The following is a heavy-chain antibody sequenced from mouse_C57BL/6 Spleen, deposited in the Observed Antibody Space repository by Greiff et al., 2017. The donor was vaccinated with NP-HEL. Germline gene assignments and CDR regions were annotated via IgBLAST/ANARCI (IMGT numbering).Heavy chain of an antibody. CDR1: GYTFTSYT. CDR3: ARGTTPGFDY. J-gene: IGHJ2*01. V-gene: IGHV1-4*01. CDR2: INPSSGYT. D-gene: IGHD1-1*01. Sequence: VQLQQSGAELARPGASVKMSCKASGYTFTSYTMHWVKQRPGQGLEWIGYINPSSGYTKYNQKFKDKATLTADKSSSTAYMQLSSLTSEDSAVYYCARGTTPGFDYWGQGTTLTVSS.